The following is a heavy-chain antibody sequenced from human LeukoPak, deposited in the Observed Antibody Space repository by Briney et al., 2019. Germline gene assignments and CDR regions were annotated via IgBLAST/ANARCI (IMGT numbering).Heavy chain of an antibody. CDR2: ISAHNGKT. CDR3: ARCNLILVAGPQGHSYYFMDV. J-gene: IGHJ6*03. CDR1: GYTLSTYG. D-gene: IGHD2-15*01. Sequence: GASVKVSCKASGYTLSTYGISWVRQAPGQGLERMGWISAHNGKTNYAQKFQGRVTITTDASTSTAQMQLRSLRSDDTAVYYCARCNLILVAGPQGHSYYFMDVWGKGTTVTVSS. V-gene: IGHV1-18*04.